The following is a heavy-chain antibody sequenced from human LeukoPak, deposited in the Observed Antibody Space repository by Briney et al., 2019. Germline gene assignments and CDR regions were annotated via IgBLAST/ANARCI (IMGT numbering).Heavy chain of an antibody. CDR1: GFTFSRYW. J-gene: IGHJ4*02. CDR2: IKQDGSEK. V-gene: IGHV3-7*01. D-gene: IGHD6-6*01. CDR3: AREYSGSSFNDY. Sequence: AGGSLRLSCVASGFTFSRYWMSWFRQAPGKRLEWVANIKQDGSEKYYVDSVKGRFTISRDNAKNSLYLQMNSLRDDDTAVYYCAREYSGSSFNDYWGQGTLVTVSS.